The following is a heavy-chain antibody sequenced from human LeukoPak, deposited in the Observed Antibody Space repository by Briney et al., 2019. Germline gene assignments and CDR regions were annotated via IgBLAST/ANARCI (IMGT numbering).Heavy chain of an antibody. CDR3: ARVRYSCSWYYFDY. Sequence: PLASAKVSCKASGYTFTSYEINWARQAPGQGLEWMGWMNPNSGNTGYAQKFQGRVTITRNTSISTVYMELSSLRSEDTAVYYCARVRYSCSWYYFDYWGQGTLVTVSS. CDR1: GYTFTSYE. V-gene: IGHV1-8*03. D-gene: IGHD6-13*01. CDR2: MNPNSGNT. J-gene: IGHJ4*02.